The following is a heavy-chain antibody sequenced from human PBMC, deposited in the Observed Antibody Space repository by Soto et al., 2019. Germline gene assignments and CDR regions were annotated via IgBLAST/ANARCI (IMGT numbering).Heavy chain of an antibody. CDR3: ASYSSGWYSFDY. V-gene: IGHV3-30-3*01. CDR1: VFTFSSYA. CDR2: ISYDGINK. Sequence: GGSLRVSCTASVFTFSSYAVHWVRPAPGKGLEWVAFISYDGINKYYADSVKGRFTISRDNSKNTLYLQMNSLRAEDTAVYYCASYSSGWYSFDYWGQGTLVTVPS. J-gene: IGHJ4*02. D-gene: IGHD6-19*01.